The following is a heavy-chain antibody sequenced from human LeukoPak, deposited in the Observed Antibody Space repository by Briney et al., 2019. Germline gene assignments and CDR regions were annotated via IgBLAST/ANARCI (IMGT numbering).Heavy chain of an antibody. CDR2: IAYSGSV. J-gene: IGHJ5*02. CDR1: GGSFDGYY. Sequence: SETLSLTCAVFGGSFDGYYWTWIRQSPENGLEWIADIAYSGSVNYNPSLKSRVSISADTSKVQFSLTLSSVTAADTAVYYCVASLIVATIVDWFDPWGQGTLVTVSS. D-gene: IGHD5-12*01. V-gene: IGHV4-34*01. CDR3: VASLIVATIVDWFDP.